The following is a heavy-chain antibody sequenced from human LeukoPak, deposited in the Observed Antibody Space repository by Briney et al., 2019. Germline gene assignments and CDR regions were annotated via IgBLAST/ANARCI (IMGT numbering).Heavy chain of an antibody. V-gene: IGHV4-61*01. CDR3: SRAVAGSVGWFDP. D-gene: IGHD6-19*01. CDR1: GYSINSGYY. J-gene: IGHJ5*02. Sequence: SETLSLTCTVSGYSINSGYYWSWIRQPPGKGLEWIGYIYYSGSTNYNPSLKSRVTISVDTSKNQFSLKLSSVTAADTAVYLCSRAVAGSVGWFDPWGQGTLVTVSS. CDR2: IYYSGST.